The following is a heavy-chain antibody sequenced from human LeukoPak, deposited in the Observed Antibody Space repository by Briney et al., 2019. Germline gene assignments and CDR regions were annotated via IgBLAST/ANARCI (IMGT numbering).Heavy chain of an antibody. J-gene: IGHJ4*02. D-gene: IGHD6-19*01. Sequence: PSETLSLTCTVSGGSISSYYWSWIRQPPGMGLEWIGYIYDSGVTNYNPSLKSRVTISTDTSENQLSLKLGSVTAADTAVYYCAQGLDSGWYGEWTLWGQGILVTVSS. V-gene: IGHV4-59*12. CDR1: GGSISSYY. CDR2: IYDSGVT. CDR3: AQGLDSGWYGEWTL.